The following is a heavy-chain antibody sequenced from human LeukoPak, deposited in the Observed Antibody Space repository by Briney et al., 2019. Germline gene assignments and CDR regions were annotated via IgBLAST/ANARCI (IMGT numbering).Heavy chain of an antibody. CDR3: ARHRANYGDYGYYMDV. J-gene: IGHJ6*03. Sequence: GEPLKISCKGSGYSFTSYWSGWAAQLPGKGLAWTGFIYPGDSVTRYSPSFQGQVTISADKSITTAYLQWSSLKASDTAMYYCARHRANYGDYGYYMDVWGKGTTVTVSS. D-gene: IGHD4-17*01. CDR1: GYSFTSYW. V-gene: IGHV5-51*01. CDR2: IYPGDSVT.